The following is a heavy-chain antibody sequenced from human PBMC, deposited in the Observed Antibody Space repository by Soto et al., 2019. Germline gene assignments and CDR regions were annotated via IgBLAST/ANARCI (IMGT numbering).Heavy chain of an antibody. CDR2: IKQDRSEK. J-gene: IGHJ6*02. CDR1: GFTFSSYW. V-gene: IGHV3-7*03. D-gene: IGHD2-2*01. Sequence: GGPLRLSCAASGFTFSSYWMSWVRQAQGTGLEWVAKIKQDRSEKYYVYSVKGRFTISRDNAKNSLYLQMNSLRGEDTAVYYCAREGLGYCSSTSCYRLPKYYYYGMDVWGQGTTVTVSS. CDR3: AREGLGYCSSTSCYRLPKYYYYGMDV.